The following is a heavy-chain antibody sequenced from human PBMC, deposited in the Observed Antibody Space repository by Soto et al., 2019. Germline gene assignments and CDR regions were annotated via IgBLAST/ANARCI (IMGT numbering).Heavy chain of an antibody. J-gene: IGHJ6*02. Sequence: GSLRLSCAASGFTFSSYWMSWVRQAPGKGLEWVANIKQDGSEKYYVDSVKGRFTISRDNAKNSLYLQMNSLRAEDTAVYYCARDSGYYDSSGYYEGVYGMDVWGQGTTVTVSS. CDR1: GFTFSSYW. CDR3: ARDSGYYDSSGYYEGVYGMDV. D-gene: IGHD3-22*01. V-gene: IGHV3-7*01. CDR2: IKQDGSEK.